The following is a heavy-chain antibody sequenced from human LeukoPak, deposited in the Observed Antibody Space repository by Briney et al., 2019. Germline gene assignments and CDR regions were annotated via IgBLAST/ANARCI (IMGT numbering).Heavy chain of an antibody. J-gene: IGHJ4*02. Sequence: PGGSLRLSCAASGFTFRTYWMNWVRQAPGKGLEWVANIKQDGSEKYYLDSVKGRFTISRDNAKNLVYLQMNSLRAEDTAVYFCARDRNTDFWSGYYTNYFDDWGQGTMVTVSS. CDR3: ARDRNTDFWSGYYTNYFDD. CDR1: GFTFRTYW. CDR2: IKQDGSEK. D-gene: IGHD3-3*01. V-gene: IGHV3-7*01.